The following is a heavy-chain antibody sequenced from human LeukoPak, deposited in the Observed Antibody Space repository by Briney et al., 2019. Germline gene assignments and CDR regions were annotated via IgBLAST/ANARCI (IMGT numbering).Heavy chain of an antibody. J-gene: IGHJ4*02. CDR2: IMSDGTGI. CDR1: VFTFRNYW. Sequence: GRCLTLSCTTSVFTFRNYWTYWVRQAPRKGLMWVSRIMSDGTGITYTDSVEGRFTISRDNAKNTLYLQMNSLRDEDTAVYYCVRGQTIDYWGEGTLVTVSS. V-gene: IGHV3-74*01. D-gene: IGHD4-17*01. CDR3: VRGQTIDY.